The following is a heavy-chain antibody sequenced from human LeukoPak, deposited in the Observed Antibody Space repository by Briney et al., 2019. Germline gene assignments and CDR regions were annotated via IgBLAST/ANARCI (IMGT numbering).Heavy chain of an antibody. V-gene: IGHV3-49*04. J-gene: IGHJ4*02. CDR1: GFAFYDFA. CDR3: SRNGLVDFDY. Sequence: GGSLRLSCTTSGFAFYDFAMRWVRQPAGKGLEWVGFIRRRAYGGAAEYAASVKGRFIISRDDSKGIAYLQMNSLKTEDTAVYYCSRNGLVDFDYWGQGSRVLVSP. CDR2: IRRRAYGGAA.